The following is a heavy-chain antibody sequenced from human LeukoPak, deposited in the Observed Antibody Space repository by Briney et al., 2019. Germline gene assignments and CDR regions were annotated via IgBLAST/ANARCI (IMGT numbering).Heavy chain of an antibody. CDR1: GFTVSSNY. CDR3: ARGEYYYDSSGYYPSFDY. V-gene: IGHV3-21*04. CDR2: ISGSNSYI. J-gene: IGHJ4*02. Sequence: GGSLRLSCAASGFTVSSNYMSWVRQAPGKGLEWVSSISGSNSYIYYADSMKGRFTISRDNAKNSLYLQMNSLRAEDTALYYCARGEYYYDSSGYYPSFDYWGQGTLVTVSS. D-gene: IGHD3-22*01.